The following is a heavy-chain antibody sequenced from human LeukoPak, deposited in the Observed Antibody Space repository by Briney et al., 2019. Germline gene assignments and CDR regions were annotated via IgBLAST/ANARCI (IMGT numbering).Heavy chain of an antibody. Sequence: SETLSLTCTVSGGSISSGSYYWSWIRQPAGKGLEWIGRIYTSGSTNYNPSLKSRVTISVDTSKSQFSLKLSSVTAADTAVYYCARETFEYSSSGFDYWGQGTLVTVSS. V-gene: IGHV4-61*02. CDR3: ARETFEYSSSGFDY. J-gene: IGHJ4*02. D-gene: IGHD6-6*01. CDR2: IYTSGST. CDR1: GGSISSGSYY.